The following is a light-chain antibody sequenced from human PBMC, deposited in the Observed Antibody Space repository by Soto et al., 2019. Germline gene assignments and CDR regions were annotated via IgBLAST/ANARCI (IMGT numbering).Light chain of an antibody. J-gene: IGLJ3*02. CDR2: QVY. CDR1: SSDVGGYNY. CDR3: SSYTRTTTFVV. V-gene: IGLV2-14*01. Sequence: QSALTQPASVSGSLGQSITISCTGTSSDVGGYNYVSWYQHHPGKAPKLIISQVYSRPSGVSNRFSGSKFGNTASLSISGLQADDEADDYCSSYTRTTTFVVFGGGTKLTVL.